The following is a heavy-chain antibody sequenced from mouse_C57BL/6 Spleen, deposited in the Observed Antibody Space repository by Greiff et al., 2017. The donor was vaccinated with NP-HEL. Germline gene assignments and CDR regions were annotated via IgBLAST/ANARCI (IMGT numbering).Heavy chain of an antibody. CDR2: IDPETGGT. Sequence: QVQLKQSGAELVRPGASVTLSCKASGYTFTDYEMHWVKQTPVHGLEWIGAIDPETGGTAYNQKFKGKAILTADKSSSTAYMGLRSLTAEDSAVYYCTPGIFAYWGQGTLVTVSA. CDR3: TPGIFAY. V-gene: IGHV1-15*01. CDR1: GYTFTDYE. J-gene: IGHJ3*01.